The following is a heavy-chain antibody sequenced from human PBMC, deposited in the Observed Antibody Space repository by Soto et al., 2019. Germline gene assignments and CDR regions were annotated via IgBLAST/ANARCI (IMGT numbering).Heavy chain of an antibody. V-gene: IGHV4-59*01. D-gene: IGHD5-12*01. CDR3: ARGRVATIPYY. J-gene: IGHJ4*02. CDR1: GGSISSYY. Sequence: SETLSLTCTVSGGSISSYYWSWIRQPPGKGLEWIGYIYYSGSTNYNPSLKSRVTISVDTSKNQFSLKLSSVTAADTAVYYCARGRVATIPYYWGQGTLVTVSS. CDR2: IYYSGST.